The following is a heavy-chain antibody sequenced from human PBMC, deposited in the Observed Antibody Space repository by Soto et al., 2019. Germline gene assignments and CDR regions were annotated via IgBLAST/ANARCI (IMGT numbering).Heavy chain of an antibody. J-gene: IGHJ6*02. CDR3: AREPPGPDYGMDV. CDR1: GFTFSSYS. Sequence: PGESLKISCAASGFTFSSYSMNWVRQAPGKGLEWVSSISSSSSYIYYADSVKGRFTISRDNAKNSLYLQMNSLRAEDTAVYYCAREPPGPDYGMDVWGQGTTVTVSS. V-gene: IGHV3-21*01. CDR2: ISSSSSYI.